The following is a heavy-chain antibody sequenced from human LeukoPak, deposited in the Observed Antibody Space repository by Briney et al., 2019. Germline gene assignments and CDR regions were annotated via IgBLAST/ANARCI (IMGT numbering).Heavy chain of an antibody. Sequence: GGSLRLSCAASGFTFSSYAMHWVRQAPGKGLEWVAVISYDGSNKYYADSVKGRFTTSRDNSKNTLYLQMNSLRAEDTAVYYCAREALRYYYDSSGYYAPYYFDYWGQGALVTVSS. J-gene: IGHJ4*02. CDR1: GFTFSSYA. CDR3: AREALRYYYDSSGYYAPYYFDY. CDR2: ISYDGSNK. V-gene: IGHV3-30-3*01. D-gene: IGHD3-22*01.